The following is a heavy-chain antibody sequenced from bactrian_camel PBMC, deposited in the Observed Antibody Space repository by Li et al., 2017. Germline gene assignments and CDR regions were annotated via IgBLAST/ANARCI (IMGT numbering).Heavy chain of an antibody. CDR3: ATAQSGRYSGNWYPAAFDN. Sequence: HVQLVESGGGSVQAGGSLRLSCAASGYTYSSYCMGWFRQAPGKEREGVAANDSDGSTSYADSVKGRFTVSRDNADNMVYLQMNSLNPEDTALYYCATAQSGRYSGNWYPAAFDNWGQGTQVTVS. CDR2: NDSDGST. V-gene: IGHV3S53*01. CDR1: GYTYSSYC. J-gene: IGHJ4*01. D-gene: IGHD6*01.